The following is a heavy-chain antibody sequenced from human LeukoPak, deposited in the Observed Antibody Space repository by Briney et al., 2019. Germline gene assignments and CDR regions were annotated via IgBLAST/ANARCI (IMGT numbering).Heavy chain of an antibody. V-gene: IGHV3-23*01. J-gene: IGHJ4*02. CDR2: IRPGGAPT. CDR3: AKDGAWLRFDD. D-gene: IGHD5-12*01. Sequence: PGEPLPLLCALSGLPLSFQLGHGLRPPPGKGREWVSGIRPGGAPTYPAASVKGRFHISRDDSKNTLYLQMNNLRAEQTAVYYCAKDGAWLRFDDWGQGILVTVSS. CDR1: GLPLSFQL.